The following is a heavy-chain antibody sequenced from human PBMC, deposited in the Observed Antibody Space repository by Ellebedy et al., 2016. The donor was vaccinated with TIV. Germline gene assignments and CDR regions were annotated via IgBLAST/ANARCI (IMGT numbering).Heavy chain of an antibody. CDR3: ARTVTGRFFGGYYFDF. D-gene: IGHD6-19*01. Sequence: AASVKVSCKASGGTFDNYDDYGVSWLRQAPGQGLEWMGRIVSLFGTAAYAQKFQGRVTIIADELTTTVHMELSSLISEDTAVYYCARTVTGRFFGGYYFDFWGQGTLVTVSS. CDR2: IVSLFGTA. CDR1: GGTFDNYDDYG. V-gene: IGHV1-69*13. J-gene: IGHJ4*02.